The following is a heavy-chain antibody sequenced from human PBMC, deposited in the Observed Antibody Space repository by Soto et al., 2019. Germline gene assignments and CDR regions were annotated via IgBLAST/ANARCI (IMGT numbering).Heavy chain of an antibody. CDR1: GYTFTSYG. CDR3: ARDSVVLRFLEWSDFDY. CDR2: ISAYNGNT. D-gene: IGHD3-3*01. J-gene: IGHJ4*02. Sequence: ASVKLSCKASGYTFTSYGISWVRQAPGQGLEWMGWISAYNGNTNYAQKLQGRVTMTTDTSTSTAYMELRSLRSDDTAVYYCARDSVVLRFLEWSDFDYWGQGTLVTVSS. V-gene: IGHV1-18*01.